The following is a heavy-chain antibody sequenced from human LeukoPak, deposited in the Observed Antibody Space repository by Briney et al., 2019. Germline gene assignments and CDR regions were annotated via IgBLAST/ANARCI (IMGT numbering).Heavy chain of an antibody. Sequence: PGGSLRLSCAVSGSSFSSASMNWVRQAPAKGLEWLSYISSASSTIYYADSVRGRFTISRDNAKNSLYLQMNSLRAEDTAVYYCARLSGSYGMDVWGQGTTVTVSS. J-gene: IGHJ6*02. CDR2: ISSASSTI. CDR1: GSSFSSAS. V-gene: IGHV3-48*04. CDR3: ARLSGSYGMDV. D-gene: IGHD1-26*01.